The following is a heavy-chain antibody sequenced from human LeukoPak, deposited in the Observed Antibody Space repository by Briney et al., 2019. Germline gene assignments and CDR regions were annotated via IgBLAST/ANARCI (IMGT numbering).Heavy chain of an antibody. Sequence: ASMKVSCKVSGYTLTELSMHWVRQAPGEGLEWMGGFDPEDGETIYAQKFQGRVTMTEDTSTDTAYMELSSLRSEDTAVFYCALMAAREDYWSQGTLVTVSS. CDR1: GYTLTELS. J-gene: IGHJ4*02. D-gene: IGHD6-6*01. CDR2: FDPEDGET. V-gene: IGHV1-24*01. CDR3: ALMAAREDY.